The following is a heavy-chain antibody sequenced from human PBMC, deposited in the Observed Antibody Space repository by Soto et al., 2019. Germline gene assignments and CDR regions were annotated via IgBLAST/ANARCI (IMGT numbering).Heavy chain of an antibody. CDR2: ISYDGSNK. J-gene: IGHJ6*02. D-gene: IGHD6-19*01. Sequence: QVQLVESGGGVVQPGRSLRLSCAASGFTFSSYAMHWVRQAPGKGLEWVAVISYDGSNKYYADSVKGRFTISRDNSKNTLYLQMNSRRAEDTAVYYCARDRPAVAGTYYYGMDVWGQGTTVTVSS. CDR3: ARDRPAVAGTYYYGMDV. CDR1: GFTFSSYA. V-gene: IGHV3-30-3*01.